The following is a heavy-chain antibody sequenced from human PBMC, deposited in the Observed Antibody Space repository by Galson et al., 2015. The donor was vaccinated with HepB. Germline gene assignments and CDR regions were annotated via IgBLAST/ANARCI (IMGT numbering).Heavy chain of an antibody. V-gene: IGHV3-23*01. D-gene: IGHD2/OR15-2a*01. CDR2: ITGTTNKT. CDR3: AKFYTSYTPFFDY. CDR1: GFTFSGYA. Sequence: SLRLSCAASGFTFSGYAMAWVRQGPGKRLEWISMITGTTNKTYYADSVKGRFTISRDNSRNTLYLQMNSLRAEDTATYYRAKFYTSYTPFFDYWGQGILVAVSS. J-gene: IGHJ4*02.